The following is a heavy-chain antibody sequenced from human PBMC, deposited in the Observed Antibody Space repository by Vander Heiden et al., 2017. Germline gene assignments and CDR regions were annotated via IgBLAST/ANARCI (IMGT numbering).Heavy chain of an antibody. CDR3: ARGGDPYFDY. V-gene: IGHV3-30*04. Sequence: QVQLVESGGGVVQPGGSLTLSCTASGFRFTDAAGHWLRQAPGKGLEWVSTMSADGKHKDYADSVKGRFTISRDNSQNTLYLRMNSLRGEDTAVFYCARGGDPYFDYWGQGTLVTVSS. CDR1: GFRFTDAA. CDR2: MSADGKHK. J-gene: IGHJ4*02. D-gene: IGHD4-17*01.